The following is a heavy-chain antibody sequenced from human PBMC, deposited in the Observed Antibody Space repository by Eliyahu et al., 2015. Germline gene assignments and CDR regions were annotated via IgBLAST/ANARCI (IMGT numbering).Heavy chain of an antibody. V-gene: IGHV4-31*03. Sequence: QVQLQESGPGLVKPSQTLSLTCTVSGXSISSXGYYWSWIRQHPGKGLEWIGYIYYSGSTYYNPSLKSRVTISVDTSKNQFSLKLSSVTAADTAVYYCAREKKGVSGYSGSSFDPWGQGTLVTVSS. D-gene: IGHD1-26*01. CDR3: AREKKGVSGYSGSSFDP. CDR1: GXSISSXGYY. J-gene: IGHJ5*02. CDR2: IYYSGST.